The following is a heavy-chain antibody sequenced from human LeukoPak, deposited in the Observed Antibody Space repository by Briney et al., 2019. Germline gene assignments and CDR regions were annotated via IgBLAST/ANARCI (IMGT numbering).Heavy chain of an antibody. J-gene: IGHJ4*02. CDR3: AMAIVGATQFDY. V-gene: IGHV4-59*01. D-gene: IGHD1-26*01. CDR1: GGSISSYY. Sequence: SETLSLTCTVSGGSISSYYWGWIRQPPGKGLEWIGYIYYSGSTNYNPSLKSRVTISVDTSKNQFSLKLSSVTAADTAVYYCAMAIVGATQFDYWGQGTLVTVSS. CDR2: IYYSGST.